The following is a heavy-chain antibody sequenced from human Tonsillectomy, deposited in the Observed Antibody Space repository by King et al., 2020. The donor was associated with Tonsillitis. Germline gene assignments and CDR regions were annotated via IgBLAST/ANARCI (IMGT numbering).Heavy chain of an antibody. Sequence: VQLQESSPGLVKPSETLSLTCTVSGGSISSYYWSWIRQPPGKGLEWIWYVDNSGSTDYNPSLKSRVTISVDTSKNQFSLKLRSVTAADTAVYDCARGNFGYSYGYWGQGTLVTVSS. J-gene: IGHJ4*02. CDR2: VDNSGST. CDR1: GGSISSYY. CDR3: ARGNFGYSYGY. D-gene: IGHD5-18*01. V-gene: IGHV4-59*01.